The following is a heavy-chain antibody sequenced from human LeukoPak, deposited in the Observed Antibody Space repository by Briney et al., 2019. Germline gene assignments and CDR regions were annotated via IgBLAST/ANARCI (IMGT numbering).Heavy chain of an antibody. J-gene: IGHJ4*02. CDR1: GYTFTSYY. CDR3: ARGRSSGTTVTTPCY. V-gene: IGHV1-46*01. CDR2: INPSGGST. Sequence: ASVKVSFKASGYTFTSYYMHWVRQAPGQGLEWMGIINPSGGSTSYAQKFQARVTMTSDRSTSTVYMELSRLRSEDTAVLFCARGRSSGTTVTTPCYWGQGTLVTVSS. D-gene: IGHD4-17*01.